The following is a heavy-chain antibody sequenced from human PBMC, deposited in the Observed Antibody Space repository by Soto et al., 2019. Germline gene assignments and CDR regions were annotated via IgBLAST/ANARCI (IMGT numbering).Heavy chain of an antibody. Sequence: QVQLQQWGAGLLKPSETLSLTCAVYGGSFSGYYWSWIRQPPGKGLEWIGEINHSGSTNYNPSLKSRVTISVATSKNQFSLKLSSVTAADTAVYYCARNPYTYDFWSAPYYYGMDVWGQGTTVTVSS. J-gene: IGHJ6*02. D-gene: IGHD3-3*01. V-gene: IGHV4-34*01. CDR3: ARNPYTYDFWSAPYYYGMDV. CDR1: GGSFSGYY. CDR2: INHSGST.